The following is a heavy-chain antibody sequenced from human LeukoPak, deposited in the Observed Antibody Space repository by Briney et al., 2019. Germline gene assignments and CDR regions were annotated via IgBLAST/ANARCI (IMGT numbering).Heavy chain of an antibody. Sequence: KPPETLSLTCTVSGDSVSNDKYYWGWIRQPPGKGLEWIGSIYYSGSTYYNPSLNSRVTISVDTSKNQFSLKLSSVTAADTAVYYCARLGWWDSWGQGALVTVSS. CDR1: GDSVSNDKYY. CDR3: ARLGWWDS. CDR2: IYYSGST. J-gene: IGHJ4*02. V-gene: IGHV4-39*01. D-gene: IGHD2-15*01.